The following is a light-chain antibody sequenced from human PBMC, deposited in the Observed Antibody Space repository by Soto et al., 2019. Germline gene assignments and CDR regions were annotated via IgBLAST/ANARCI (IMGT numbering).Light chain of an antibody. CDR1: SSDVGSYNL. Sequence: QSALTQPASVSGSPGQSITISCTGTSSDVGSYNLVSWYQQHPGKAPKLIIYEGSKRPSGVSNRFSGSKSDNTASRTISGLQAEDEADYYFCSYAGTVVFGGGTKLTVL. V-gene: IGLV2-23*01. CDR3: CSYAGTVV. CDR2: EGS. J-gene: IGLJ2*01.